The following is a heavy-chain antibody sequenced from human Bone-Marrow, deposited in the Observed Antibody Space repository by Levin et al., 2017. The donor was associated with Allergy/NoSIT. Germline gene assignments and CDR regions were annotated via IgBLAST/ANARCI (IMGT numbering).Heavy chain of an antibody. D-gene: IGHD2-15*01. V-gene: IGHV3-23*01. J-gene: IGHJ4*02. Sequence: GGSLRLSCAASGFKFNSYAISWVRQAPGKGLEWVSGISGSGETTYSSDSVKGRFIISRDNSKNTVYLQMNRLGTEDTSIYYCAKAACSVGTCYFDHWGQGTLLSVSS. CDR2: ISGSGETT. CDR1: GFKFNSYA. CDR3: AKAACSVGTCYFDH.